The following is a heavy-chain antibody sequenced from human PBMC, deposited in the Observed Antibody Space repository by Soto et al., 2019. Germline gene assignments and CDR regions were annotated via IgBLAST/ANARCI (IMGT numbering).Heavy chain of an antibody. J-gene: IGHJ4*02. CDR1: GFTFGTYA. CDR2: ISGSSDTT. CDR3: AKCLITFGDLDS. Sequence: EVQLLESGGGLVQPGGSLRLSCATSGFTFGTYAMTWVRQAPGKGLEWVSAISGSSDTTYYADSVKGRFTVSRDNSKNTLYLQMSRLRAEDTAIYFCAKCLITFGDLDSWGQGTLVTVSS. D-gene: IGHD3-16*01. V-gene: IGHV3-23*01.